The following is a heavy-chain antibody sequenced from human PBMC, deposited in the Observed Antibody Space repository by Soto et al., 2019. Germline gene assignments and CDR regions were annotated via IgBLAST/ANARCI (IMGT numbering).Heavy chain of an antibody. CDR1: GGTFSSSA. Sequence: QVQLVQSGAEVKKPGSSVKVSCKASGGTFSSSAISWVRQAPGQGLEWMGGIIPIFGTANYAQKFQGRVTITADESTSTAYMELSSLRSEDTAVYYCAVEMATRTIIRYFDLWGRGTLVTVSS. CDR3: AVEMATRTIIRYFDL. D-gene: IGHD5-12*01. V-gene: IGHV1-69*01. CDR2: IIPIFGTA. J-gene: IGHJ2*01.